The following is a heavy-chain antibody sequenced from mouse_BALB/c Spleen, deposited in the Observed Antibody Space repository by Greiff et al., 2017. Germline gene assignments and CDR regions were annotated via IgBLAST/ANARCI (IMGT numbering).Heavy chain of an antibody. Sequence: EVQVVESGGGLVKPGGSLKLSCAASGFTFSSYAMSWVRQTPEKRLEWVASISSGGSTYYPDSVKGRFTISRDNARNILYLQMSSLRSEDTAMYYCARATATAFDVWGAGTTVTVSS. V-gene: IGHV5-6-5*01. CDR3: ARATATAFDV. CDR2: ISSGGST. D-gene: IGHD1-2*01. J-gene: IGHJ1*01. CDR1: GFTFSSYA.